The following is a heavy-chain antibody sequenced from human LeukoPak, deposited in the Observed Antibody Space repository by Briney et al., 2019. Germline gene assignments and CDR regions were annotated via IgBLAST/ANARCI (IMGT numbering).Heavy chain of an antibody. CDR1: GGSISSYY. Sequence: SETLSLTCTVSGGSISSYYWSWIRQPPGKGLEWIGYIYYSGSTNYNPSLKSRVTISVDTSKNQFSLKLSSVSAADTAVYYCARTTSSGSYYFDYWGQGTLVTVSS. V-gene: IGHV4-59*01. D-gene: IGHD1-26*01. CDR3: ARTTSSGSYYFDY. CDR2: IYYSGST. J-gene: IGHJ4*02.